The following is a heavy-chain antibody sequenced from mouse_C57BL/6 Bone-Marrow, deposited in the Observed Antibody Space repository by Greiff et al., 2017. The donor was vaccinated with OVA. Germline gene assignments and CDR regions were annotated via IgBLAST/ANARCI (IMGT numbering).Heavy chain of an antibody. CDR1: GYTFTSYW. CDR2: IHPNSGST. J-gene: IGHJ3*01. CDR3: ARRKAYYSNYEGGFAY. Sequence: VQLQQPGAELVKPGASVKLSCKASGYTFTSYWMHWVKQRPGQGLEWIGMIHPNSGSTNYNEKFKSKATLTVDKSSSTAYMQLSSLTSEDSAVYYCARRKAYYSNYEGGFAYWGQGTLVTVSA. D-gene: IGHD2-5*01. V-gene: IGHV1-64*01.